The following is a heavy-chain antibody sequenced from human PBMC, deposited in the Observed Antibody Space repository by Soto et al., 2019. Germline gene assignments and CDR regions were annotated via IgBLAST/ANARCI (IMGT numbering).Heavy chain of an antibody. CDR2: VYHTWST. CDR1: GDSISSTFC. J-gene: IGHJ5*02. Sequence: QVQLQQSGPGLVKPSGTLSLTCRVSGDSISSTFCWTWVRQPPRKARERMGEVYHTWSTRHNPSPKVPVTISVXTXHXXFSLDLTSTTVADTAVYSCATRRLQIVVTLLPFPSWGEGAPGTVSS. CDR3: ATRRLQIVVTLLPFPS. D-gene: IGHD2-21*01. V-gene: IGHV4-4*02.